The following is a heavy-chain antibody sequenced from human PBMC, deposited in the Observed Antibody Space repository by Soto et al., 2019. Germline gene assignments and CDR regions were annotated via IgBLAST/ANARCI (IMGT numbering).Heavy chain of an antibody. J-gene: IGHJ5*02. CDR3: ARVNPDIVVVPAALEGGWFDP. CDR2: ISAYNGNT. CDR1: GYAFTSYR. Sequence: QVQLVQSGAEVKKPGASVKVSCKASGYAFTSYRISWVRHAPGQGLEWMEWISAYNGNTNYAQKLQGRVTMTTDTSTSTAYMELRSLRSDDTAVYYCARVNPDIVVVPAALEGGWFDPWGQGTLVTVSS. V-gene: IGHV1-18*01. D-gene: IGHD2-2*01.